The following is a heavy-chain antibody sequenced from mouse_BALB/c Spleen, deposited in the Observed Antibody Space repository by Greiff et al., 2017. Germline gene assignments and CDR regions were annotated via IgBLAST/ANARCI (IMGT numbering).Heavy chain of an antibody. V-gene: IGHV5-17*02. CDR1: GFTFSSFG. J-gene: IGHJ4*01. CDR2: ISSGSSTI. Sequence: DVMLVESGGGLVQPGGSRKLSCAASGFTFSSFGMHWVRQAPEKGLEWVAYISSGSSTIYYADTVKGRFTISRDNPKNTLFLQMTSLRSEDTAMYYCARPGGTGAMDYWGQGTSVTVSS. CDR3: ARPGGTGAMDY. D-gene: IGHD3-3*01.